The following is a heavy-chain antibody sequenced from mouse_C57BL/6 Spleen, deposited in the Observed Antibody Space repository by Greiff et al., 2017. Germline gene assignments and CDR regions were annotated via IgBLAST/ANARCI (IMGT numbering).Heavy chain of an antibody. D-gene: IGHD1-1*01. CDR3: AREKGHYYGSSY. CDR1: GYTFTSYW. CDR2: INPSNGGT. V-gene: IGHV1-53*01. J-gene: IGHJ2*01. Sequence: QVQLQQPGTELVKPGASVKLSCKASGYTFTSYWMPWVKQRPGQGLEWIGNINPSNGGTNYNEKFKSKATLTVDKSSSTAYMQLSSLTSEDSAVYYCAREKGHYYGSSYWGQGTTLTVSS.